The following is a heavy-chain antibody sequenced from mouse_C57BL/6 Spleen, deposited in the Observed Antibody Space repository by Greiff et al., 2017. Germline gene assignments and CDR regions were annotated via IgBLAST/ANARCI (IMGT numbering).Heavy chain of an antibody. Sequence: VQLNQSGPELVKPGASVKISCKASGYSFTDYNMNWVKQSNGKSLEWIGVINPNYGTTSYNQKFKGKATLTVDQSSSTAYMQLNSLTSEDSAVYYCARSIYYGYDGRAMDYWGQGTSVTVSS. D-gene: IGHD2-2*01. CDR1: GYSFTDYN. CDR3: ARSIYYGYDGRAMDY. J-gene: IGHJ4*01. CDR2: INPNYGTT. V-gene: IGHV1-39*01.